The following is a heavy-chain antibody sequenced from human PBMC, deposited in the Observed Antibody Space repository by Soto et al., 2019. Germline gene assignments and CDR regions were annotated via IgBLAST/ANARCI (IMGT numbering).Heavy chain of an antibody. J-gene: IGHJ6*03. CDR2: INPSGGST. CDR3: AREGSCSGGSCYLAYYYYYMDV. CDR1: GYTFTIYY. V-gene: IGHV1-46*03. Sequence: GASVKVSCKASGYTFTIYYMHWVRQAPGQGLEWMGIINPSGGSTSYAQKFQGRVTMTRDTSTSTVYMELSSLRSEDTAVYYCAREGSCSGGSCYLAYYYYYMDVWGKGTTVTVSS. D-gene: IGHD2-15*01.